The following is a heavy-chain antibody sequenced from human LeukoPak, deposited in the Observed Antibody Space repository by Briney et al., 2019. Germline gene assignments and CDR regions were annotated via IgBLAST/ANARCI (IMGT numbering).Heavy chain of an antibody. J-gene: IGHJ4*02. CDR2: ITGSGGST. CDR1: GLTFSSHA. V-gene: IGHV3-23*01. Sequence: GGSLRLSCVASGLTFSSHAMTWVRQTPGKGLEWVSGITGSGGSTYHAESVKGRFITSRDNSKNTLYLQMNNLRAEDTAVYYCASRPASETYYAVFDYWGQGTLVTVSS. CDR3: ASRPASETYYAVFDY. D-gene: IGHD3-3*01.